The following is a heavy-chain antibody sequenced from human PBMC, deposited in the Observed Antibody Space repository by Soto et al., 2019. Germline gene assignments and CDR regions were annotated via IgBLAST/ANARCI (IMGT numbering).Heavy chain of an antibody. CDR3: ASAYTWGSYRVEYAFDI. D-gene: IGHD3-16*02. CDR1: GYTFTSYG. V-gene: IGHV1-18*01. J-gene: IGHJ3*02. CDR2: ISAYNGNT. Sequence: QVQLVQSGAEVKKPGASVKVSCKASGYTFTSYGISWVRQAPGQGLKWMGWISAYNGNTNYAQKLQGRVTMTTDTSTSTAYMELRSLRSDDTAVYYCASAYTWGSYRVEYAFDIWGQGTMVTVSS.